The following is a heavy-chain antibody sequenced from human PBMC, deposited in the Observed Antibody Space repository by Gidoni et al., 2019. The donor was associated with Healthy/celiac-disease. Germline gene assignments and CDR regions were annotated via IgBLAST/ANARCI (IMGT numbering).Heavy chain of an antibody. D-gene: IGHD3-22*01. J-gene: IGHJ4*02. CDR2: INPNRGGT. Sequence: QVQLVQSGAEVKKPGASVKVSCKASGYTFTGYYMHWVRQAPGQGLEWMGWINPNRGGTNYAQKFQGRVTMTRDTSISTAYMELSRLRSDDTAVYYCARDPHSSGLAGGDWGQGTLVTVSS. V-gene: IGHV1-2*02. CDR3: ARDPHSSGLAGGD. CDR1: GYTFTGYY.